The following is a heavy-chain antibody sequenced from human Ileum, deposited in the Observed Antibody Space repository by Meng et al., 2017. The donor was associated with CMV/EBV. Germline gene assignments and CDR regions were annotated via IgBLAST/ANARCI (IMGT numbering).Heavy chain of an antibody. J-gene: IGHJ4*02. V-gene: IGHV4-4*07. CDR2: VSPGGI. CDR3: ARAAARGVPVDY. Sequence: QLQLQEPGPGLVKPSETLSLPCSVSGVSISNYYWTWIRQPAGKGLEFIGRVSPGGIEYNPSLMSRVTMSLDTSRNQLSLNLNSVTAADTAVYYCARAAARGVPVDYWGQGILVTVSS. CDR1: GVSISNYY. D-gene: IGHD3-10*01.